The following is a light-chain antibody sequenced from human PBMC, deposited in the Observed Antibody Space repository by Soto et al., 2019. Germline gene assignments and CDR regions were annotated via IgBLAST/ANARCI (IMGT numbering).Light chain of an antibody. Sequence: EIVMTQSPATLSVSPGERATLSCRASQSVSSNLVWYQQKTGQAPRLLFYGESTRATGIPARFSGSGSETEFTLTISSLQSEDFAVYYCQQYNNWPQTFGQGTKVEIK. CDR2: GES. CDR3: QQYNNWPQT. CDR1: QSVSSN. V-gene: IGKV3-15*01. J-gene: IGKJ1*01.